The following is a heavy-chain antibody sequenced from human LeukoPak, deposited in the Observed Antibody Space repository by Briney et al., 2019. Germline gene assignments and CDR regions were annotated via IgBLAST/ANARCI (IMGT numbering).Heavy chain of an antibody. CDR3: ARPYYYDSRIDP. D-gene: IGHD3-22*01. V-gene: IGHV4-30-4*01. Sequence: SETLSLTCTVSGVSISSGDYYWSWIRQPPGKGLEWIGYTYYSGITYYNPSLKSRVTISVDTSKNQFSLKLSSVTAADTAVYYCARPYYYDSRIDPWGQGTRVTVSS. CDR2: TYYSGIT. CDR1: GVSISSGDYY. J-gene: IGHJ5*02.